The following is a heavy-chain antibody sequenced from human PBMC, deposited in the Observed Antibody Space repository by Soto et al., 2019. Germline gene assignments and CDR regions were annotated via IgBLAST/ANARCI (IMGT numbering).Heavy chain of an antibody. D-gene: IGHD3-22*01. CDR2: IKSKTDGGTT. J-gene: IGHJ3*02. CDR3: TTGEYYDSSGYRNDAFDI. CDR1: GFTFINAW. Sequence: CGSLRLPCAASGFTFINAWISFFRQSPLKWLEWVVRIKSKTDGGTTDYAAPVKGRFTISRDDSKNTLYLQMNSLKTEDTAVYYCTTGEYYDSSGYRNDAFDIWGQGTMVTVSS. V-gene: IGHV3-15*01.